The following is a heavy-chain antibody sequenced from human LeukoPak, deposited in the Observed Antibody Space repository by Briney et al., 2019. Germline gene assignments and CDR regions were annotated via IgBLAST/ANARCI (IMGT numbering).Heavy chain of an antibody. J-gene: IGHJ6*04. Sequence: GGSLRLSCAASGFTFSHYWMHWVRQVPGKGLVWVSHINNDGSSTTYADSVKGRFTISRDNAKNSLYLQMNSLRAEDTAVYYCAELGITMIGGVWGKGTTVTISS. CDR3: AELGITMIGGV. V-gene: IGHV3-74*01. CDR1: GFTFSHYW. D-gene: IGHD3-10*02. CDR2: INNDGSST.